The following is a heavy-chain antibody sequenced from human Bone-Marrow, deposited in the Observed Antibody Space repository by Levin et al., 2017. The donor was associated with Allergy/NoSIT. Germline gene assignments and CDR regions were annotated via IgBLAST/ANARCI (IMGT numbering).Heavy chain of an antibody. CDR2: IIPIFGTA. D-gene: IGHD3-3*01. V-gene: IGHV1-69*06. J-gene: IGHJ6*03. Sequence: SVKVSCKASGGTFSSYAISWVRQAPGQGLEWMGGIIPIFGTANYAQKFQGRVTITADKSTSTAYMELSSLRSEDTAVYYCARVWVAYYDFWSGYRTQDDYYYYMDVWGKGTTVTVSS. CDR3: ARVWVAYYDFWSGYRTQDDYYYYMDV. CDR1: GGTFSSYA.